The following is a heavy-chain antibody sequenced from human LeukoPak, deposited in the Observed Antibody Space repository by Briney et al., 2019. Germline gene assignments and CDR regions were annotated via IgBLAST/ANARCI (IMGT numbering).Heavy chain of an antibody. D-gene: IGHD6-19*01. V-gene: IGHV4-59*02. CDR2: ISYSGDT. J-gene: IGHJ1*01. CDR1: GGSVGSNY. CDR3: ARGSGWYPH. Sequence: SDTLSLTCSVSGGSVGSNYWSWVRQPPGKGLEWIGYISYSGDTKYNPSLKSRLSMSVGTSKNQCSLMLTSVTAADTAVYYCARGSGWYPHWGQGTLVTVSS.